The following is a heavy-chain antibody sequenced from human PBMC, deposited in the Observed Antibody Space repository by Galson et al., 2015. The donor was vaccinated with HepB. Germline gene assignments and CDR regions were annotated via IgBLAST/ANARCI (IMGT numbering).Heavy chain of an antibody. D-gene: IGHD2-2*01. Sequence: PALVKPTPTLTLTCTFSGFSLTTRGVRVSWLRQPPGKALEWLARIDWDDDKFYSTSLKTRLTISKDTSKNQVVLTMTNMDPVDTATYYCARITSSPDAFDIWGQGTMVTVSS. J-gene: IGHJ3*02. CDR1: GFSLTTRGVR. CDR3: ARITSSPDAFDI. CDR2: IDWDDDK. V-gene: IGHV2-70*04.